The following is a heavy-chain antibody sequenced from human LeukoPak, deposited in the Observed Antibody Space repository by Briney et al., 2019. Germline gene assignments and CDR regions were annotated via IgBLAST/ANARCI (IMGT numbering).Heavy chain of an antibody. CDR2: IYSSGTT. D-gene: IGHD5-24*01. J-gene: IGHJ4*02. CDR3: ARGGDGYNYVDY. V-gene: IGHV4-59*11. CDR1: TDSLSGHY. Sequence: PSETLSLTCTVSTDSLSGHYWSCIRQPPGKVLEWIAYIYSSGTTKYNPSLNRRVTISLDASKNQFSLNLTSVTAADTAVYYCARGGDGYNYVDYWGQGTLVTVSS.